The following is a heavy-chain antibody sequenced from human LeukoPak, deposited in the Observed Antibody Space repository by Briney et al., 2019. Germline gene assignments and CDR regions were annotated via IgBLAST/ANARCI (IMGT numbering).Heavy chain of an antibody. CDR2: IYTSGST. J-gene: IGHJ6*03. Sequence: PSETLSLTCTVSGGSISSYYWSWIRQPAGKGLEWIGRIYTSGSTNYNPSLKSRVTMSVDTSKNQFSLKLGSVTAADTAVYYCARNDFWSGSGPYYYYYMDVWGKGTTVTASS. CDR3: ARNDFWSGSGPYYYYYMDV. D-gene: IGHD3-3*01. V-gene: IGHV4-4*07. CDR1: GGSISSYY.